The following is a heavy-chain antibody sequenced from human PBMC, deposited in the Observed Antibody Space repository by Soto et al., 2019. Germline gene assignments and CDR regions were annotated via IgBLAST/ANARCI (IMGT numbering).Heavy chain of an antibody. CDR1: GFVFNGAW. CDR3: ATMAVTPPPP. V-gene: IGHV3-15*07. J-gene: IGHJ5*02. Sequence: EVQLVESGGGLVKPGGSLRLSCVASGFVFNGAWMNWVRQAPGTGLEWVGRIKSGSYAGTADYAAPVKGRFTISRDDSKNMLYLQKNNLKIEDPAVYYFATMAVTPPPPGGQGTLVTVSS. CDR2: IKSGSYAGTA. D-gene: IGHD4-4*01.